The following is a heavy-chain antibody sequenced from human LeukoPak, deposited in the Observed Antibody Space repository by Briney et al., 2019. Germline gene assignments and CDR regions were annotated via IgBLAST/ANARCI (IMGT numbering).Heavy chain of an antibody. V-gene: IGHV3-53*01. Sequence: GGSLRLSCAASGFTVSSNYMSWVRQAPGKGLEWVSVIYSGGSTYYADSVKGRFTISRDNSKNTLYLRMNSLRAEDTAVYYCAKDREAAAGFDYWGQGTLVTVSS. J-gene: IGHJ4*02. CDR1: GFTVSSNY. CDR2: IYSGGST. CDR3: AKDREAAAGFDY. D-gene: IGHD6-13*01.